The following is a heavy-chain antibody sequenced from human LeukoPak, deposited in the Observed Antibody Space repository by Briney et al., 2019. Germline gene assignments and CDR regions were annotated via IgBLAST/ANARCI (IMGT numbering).Heavy chain of an antibody. CDR2: IDGGGDNR. D-gene: IGHD2-2*01. CDR3: AKVQMSTGWTFDF. J-gene: IGHJ4*02. V-gene: IGHV3-23*01. CDR1: GFTFKNYA. Sequence: PGGSLRLSCAASGFTFKNYAMSWVRQAPGKGLEWVSSIDGGGDNRYYADSVKGRFTISRDNSGNTLYLQLRGLGAEDTATYYCAKVQMSTGWTFDFWGQGSLVTVSS.